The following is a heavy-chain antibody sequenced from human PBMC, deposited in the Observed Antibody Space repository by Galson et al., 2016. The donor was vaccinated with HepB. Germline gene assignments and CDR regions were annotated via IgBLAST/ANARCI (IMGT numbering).Heavy chain of an antibody. Sequence: CAASGFSFSSYGIHWVRQAPGKGLEWVAVIWYDGSNKFYADSVKGRFTVSRDNSKNTLFLQMNSLRADDTAVYYCARDWGSYLDYWGQGTLVTVSS. CDR3: ARDWGSYLDY. J-gene: IGHJ4*02. D-gene: IGHD3-16*01. V-gene: IGHV3-33*01. CDR1: GFSFSSYG. CDR2: IWYDGSNK.